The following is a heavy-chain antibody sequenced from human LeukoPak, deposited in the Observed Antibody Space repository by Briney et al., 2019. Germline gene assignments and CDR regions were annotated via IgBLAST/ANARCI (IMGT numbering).Heavy chain of an antibody. Sequence: ASVKVSCKASGYTFTGYYMHWVRRAPGQGLEWMGWINPNSGGTNYAQKFQGRVTMTRDTSISTAYMELSRLRSDDTAVYYCARGPGRIVVVQTTIDYWGQGTLVTVSS. D-gene: IGHD3-22*01. J-gene: IGHJ4*02. CDR1: GYTFTGYY. CDR2: INPNSGGT. V-gene: IGHV1-2*02. CDR3: ARGPGRIVVVQTTIDY.